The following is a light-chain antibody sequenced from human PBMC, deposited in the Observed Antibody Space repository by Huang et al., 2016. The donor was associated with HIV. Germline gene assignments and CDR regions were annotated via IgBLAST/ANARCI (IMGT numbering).Light chain of an antibody. Sequence: EIIMTQSPATLSLSPGEGVSLSCRANQSVATNLAWYLYRPGQSPRIRIFGASPRASGLPGRFSGSESGTQFTLTVSGLQSEDFAVYYCQQYHNWPYTFGQGTKLEI. J-gene: IGKJ2*01. CDR1: QSVATN. CDR2: GAS. V-gene: IGKV3-15*01. CDR3: QQYHNWPYT.